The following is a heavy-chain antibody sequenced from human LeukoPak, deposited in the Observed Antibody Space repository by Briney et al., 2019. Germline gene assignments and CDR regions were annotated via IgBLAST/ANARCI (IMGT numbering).Heavy chain of an antibody. CDR1: GFTFSSYS. J-gene: IGHJ4*02. Sequence: GGSLRLSCAASGFTFSSYSMNWVRQAPGKGLGWVSYISSSSSTIYYADSVEGRFTISRDNAKNSLYLQMNSLRAEDTAVYYCIGQNYYESSGHSYPDNWGQGTLVTVSS. CDR2: ISSSSSTI. D-gene: IGHD3-22*01. CDR3: IGQNYYESSGHSYPDN. V-gene: IGHV3-48*04.